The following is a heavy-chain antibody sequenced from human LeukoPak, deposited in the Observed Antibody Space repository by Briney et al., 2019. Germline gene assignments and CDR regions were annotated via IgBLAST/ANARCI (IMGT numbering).Heavy chain of an antibody. J-gene: IGHJ3*02. CDR3: ARRGAYSSGWPAAFDI. V-gene: IGHV4-59*08. CDR1: GGSISSYY. Sequence: SETLSLTCTVSGGSISSYYWSWIRQPPGKGLEWIGYIYYSGGTNYNPSLKSRVTISVDTSKNQFSLKLSSVTAADTAVYYCARRGAYSSGWPAAFDIWGQGTMVTVSS. CDR2: IYYSGGT. D-gene: IGHD6-19*01.